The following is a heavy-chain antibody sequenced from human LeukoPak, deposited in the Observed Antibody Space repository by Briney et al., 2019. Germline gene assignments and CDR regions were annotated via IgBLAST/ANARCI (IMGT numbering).Heavy chain of an antibody. CDR3: ARDSGSYHFDY. CDR1: GFTFSSYA. CDR2: ISYDGSNK. V-gene: IGHV3-30-3*01. J-gene: IGHJ4*02. Sequence: GGALRLSCVASGFTFSSYAIHWVRQAPGKGLAGVAVISYDGSNKYYADSVKGRFTISRDNSKNTLYLQMNSLRAEDSAVYYCARDSGSYHFDYWGQGTLVTVSS. D-gene: IGHD1-26*01.